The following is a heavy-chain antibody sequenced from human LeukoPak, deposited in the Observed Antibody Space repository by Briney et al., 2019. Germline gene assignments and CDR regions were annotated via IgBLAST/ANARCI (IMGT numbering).Heavy chain of an antibody. CDR1: GFTFSNYG. CDR3: ASGVAAAGSVYYYGMDV. CDR2: ISSSSSYI. J-gene: IGHJ6*02. V-gene: IGHV3-21*01. D-gene: IGHD6-13*01. Sequence: GGSLRLSCAASGFTFSNYGMNWVRQAPGKGLEWVSSISSSSSYIYYADSVKGRFTISSDNAKNSLYLQMNSLRAEDTAVYYCASGVAAAGSVYYYGMDVWGQGTTVTVSS.